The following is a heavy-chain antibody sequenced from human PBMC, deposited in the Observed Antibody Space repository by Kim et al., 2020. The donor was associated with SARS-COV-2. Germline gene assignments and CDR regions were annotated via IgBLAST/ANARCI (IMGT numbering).Heavy chain of an antibody. J-gene: IGHJ3*02. Sequence: GGSLRLSCAASGFTFSSYAMHWVRQAPGKGLEWVAVISYDGSNKYYADSVKGRFTISRDNSKNTLYLQMYSLRAEDTAVYYCARGRGLRYFDWFPDAFDIWGQGTMVTVSS. CDR3: ARGRGLRYFDWFPDAFDI. V-gene: IGHV3-30*04. CDR2: ISYDGSNK. D-gene: IGHD3-9*01. CDR1: GFTFSSYA.